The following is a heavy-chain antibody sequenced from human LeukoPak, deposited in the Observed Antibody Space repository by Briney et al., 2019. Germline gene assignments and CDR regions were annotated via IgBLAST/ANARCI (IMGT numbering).Heavy chain of an antibody. J-gene: IGHJ4*02. CDR2: IYHSGNT. D-gene: IGHD5-18*01. Sequence: KASETLSLTCAVSGYSISSGYYWGWIRQPPGKALEWIGSIYHSGNTYYNPSLKSRVTISVDTSKNQFSLKLSSVTAADTAVYYCARINGYSYGYGDYWGQGTLVTVSS. CDR1: GYSISSGYY. CDR3: ARINGYSYGYGDY. V-gene: IGHV4-38-2*01.